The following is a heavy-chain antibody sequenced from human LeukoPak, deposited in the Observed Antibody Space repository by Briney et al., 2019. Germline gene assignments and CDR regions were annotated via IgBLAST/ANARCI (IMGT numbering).Heavy chain of an antibody. CDR3: ARARGYYYASAFDI. V-gene: IGHV4-39*07. Sequence: SETLSLTCTVSSDSISSSSYYWGWIRQPPGKGLEWIGTIYYSGSTNYNPSLKSRVTISVDTSKNQFSLKLSSVTAADTAVYYCARARGYYYASAFDIWGQGTMVTVSS. CDR2: IYYSGST. D-gene: IGHD3-22*01. CDR1: SDSISSSSYY. J-gene: IGHJ3*02.